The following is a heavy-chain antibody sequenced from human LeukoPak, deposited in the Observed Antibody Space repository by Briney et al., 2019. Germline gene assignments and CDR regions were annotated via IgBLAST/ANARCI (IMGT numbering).Heavy chain of an antibody. D-gene: IGHD4-23*01. Sequence: GGSLRLSCAASGFTVSSNYMSWVRQAPGKGLEWVSVIYSGGSTYHADSVKGRFTISRDNSKNTLYLQMNSLRAEDTAVYYCARERGNALYNWFDPWGQGTLVTVSS. V-gene: IGHV3-53*01. CDR1: GFTVSSNY. CDR3: ARERGNALYNWFDP. CDR2: IYSGGST. J-gene: IGHJ5*02.